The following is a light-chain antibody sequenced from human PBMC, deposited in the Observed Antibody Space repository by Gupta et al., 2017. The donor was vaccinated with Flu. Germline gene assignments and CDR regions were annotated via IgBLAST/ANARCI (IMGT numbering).Light chain of an antibody. V-gene: IGLV6-57*03. CDR2: EDN. Sequence: NFMLTQPHSVSESPGKTVTISCTRSRGSIASNYVQWYQQRPGRAPTTVIYEDNQRRSGVPDRFSVSIDSSSNSASLTISGLKAEDEDDYYCQSYDSSIVVFGGGTKLTVL. CDR3: QSYDSSIVV. CDR1: RGSIASNY. J-gene: IGLJ2*01.